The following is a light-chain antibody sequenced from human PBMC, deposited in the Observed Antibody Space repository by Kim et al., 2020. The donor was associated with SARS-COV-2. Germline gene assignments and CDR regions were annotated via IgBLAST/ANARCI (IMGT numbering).Light chain of an antibody. V-gene: IGKV1-39*01. CDR1: QSIGTY. CDR3: QQSDISPYT. J-gene: IGKJ2*01. CDR2: AAS. Sequence: DIQMTQSPSSLSASVGDRVTITCRASQSIGTYLHWYQQKSGEVPKLLIYAASRLQTGVPSRFSGCGSGTDFTLTITSLQPEDFATYYCQQSDISPYTFGQGTTVEI.